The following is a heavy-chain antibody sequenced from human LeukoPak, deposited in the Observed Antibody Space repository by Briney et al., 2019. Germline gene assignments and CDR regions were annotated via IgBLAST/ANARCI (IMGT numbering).Heavy chain of an antibody. J-gene: IGHJ4*02. CDR1: GFTLSNYA. CDR3: AKAEGYDILTGLDY. D-gene: IGHD3-9*01. CDR2: ISFDGRDK. Sequence: PGGSLRLSCAASGFTLSNYAMHWVRQAPGKGLEWVAVISFDGRDKHYADSVKGRFTISRDNSKNTLYLQMNSLRTEDTAVYYCAKAEGYDILTGLDYWGQGTLVTVSS. V-gene: IGHV3-30*04.